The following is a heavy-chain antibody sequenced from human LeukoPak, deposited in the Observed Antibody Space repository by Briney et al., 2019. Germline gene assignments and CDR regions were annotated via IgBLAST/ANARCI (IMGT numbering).Heavy chain of an antibody. CDR3: AYNAPSVTGFDY. V-gene: IGHV3-15*07. CDR2: IISRSDGGKI. D-gene: IGHD5-24*01. J-gene: IGHJ4*02. CDR1: GFSVTDAW. Sequence: GGSLRLSCAASGFSVTDAWMNWVRQAPGKGLEWVGRIISRSDGGKIDYAAPVKGRFTISRDESENTLYVEMNSLKSEDTAVYYCAYNAPSVTGFDYWGQGTLVTVSS.